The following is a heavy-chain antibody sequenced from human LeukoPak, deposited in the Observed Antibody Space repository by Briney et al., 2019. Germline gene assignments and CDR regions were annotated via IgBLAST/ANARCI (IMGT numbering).Heavy chain of an antibody. D-gene: IGHD6-13*01. J-gene: IGHJ4*02. CDR2: ISYDGSNK. CDR1: GFTFSSYG. CDR3: ARVETAGRGDVLFDY. Sequence: PGGSLRLSCAASGFTFSSYGMHWVRQAPGKGLEWVAVISYDGSNKYYADSVKGRFTISRDNAKNSLYLQMNSLRAEDTAVYYCARVETAGRGDVLFDYWGQGTLVTVSS. V-gene: IGHV3-30*03.